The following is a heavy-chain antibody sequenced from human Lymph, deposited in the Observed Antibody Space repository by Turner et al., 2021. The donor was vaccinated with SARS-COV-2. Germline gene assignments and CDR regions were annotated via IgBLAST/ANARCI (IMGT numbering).Heavy chain of an antibody. CDR1: GIIVSRNY. CDR2: IYTGGTT. J-gene: IGHJ6*02. D-gene: IGHD6-13*01. Sequence: EEQLVETEGGLIQPGGSLRLSCAASGIIVSRNYMNWVRQARGKGLEWVSVIYTGGTTYDADSVKGRFTSSRDNTKNTLYLQMNSLRVEDTAVYYCARELGTCGMDVWGQGTTVTVSS. CDR3: ARELGTCGMDV. V-gene: IGHV3-53*02.